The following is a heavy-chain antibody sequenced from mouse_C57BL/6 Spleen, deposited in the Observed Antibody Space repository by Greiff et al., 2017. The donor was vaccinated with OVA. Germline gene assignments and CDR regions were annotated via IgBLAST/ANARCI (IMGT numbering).Heavy chain of an antibody. J-gene: IGHJ4*01. CDR1: GFTFTSYW. CDR2: IDPSDSAP. Sequence: QVQLQQSGAELVRPGSSVKLSCKASGFTFTSYWMHWVKQRPIQGLEWIGNIDPSDSAPHYHQKFKDKATLTVDNSSSTAYKKRSSLTSYDSAVYYCAREEYDYDGMDDWGQGTSVTVSS. CDR3: AREEYDYDGMDD. V-gene: IGHV1-52*01. D-gene: IGHD2-10*02.